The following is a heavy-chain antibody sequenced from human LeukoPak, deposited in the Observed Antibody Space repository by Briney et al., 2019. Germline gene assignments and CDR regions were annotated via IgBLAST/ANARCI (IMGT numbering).Heavy chain of an antibody. V-gene: IGHV1-8*01. CDR3: ARVATIFGPLDP. Sequence: ASVKVSCKASGYTFTSYDINWVRQATGQGLEWMGWMNPNSGNTGYAQKFQGRVTMTTDTSTSTAYMELRSLRSDDTAVYYCARVATIFGPLDPWGQGTLVTVSS. CDR2: MNPNSGNT. D-gene: IGHD3-3*01. J-gene: IGHJ5*02. CDR1: GYTFTSYD.